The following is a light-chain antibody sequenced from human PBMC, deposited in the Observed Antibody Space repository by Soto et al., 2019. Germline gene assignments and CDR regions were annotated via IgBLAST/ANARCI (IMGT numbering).Light chain of an antibody. V-gene: IGKV3-15*01. Sequence: EIVMTQSPGTLSLSPGERATLSCRASQSVSSSYLAWYQQKPGQAPRLLIYGASTRATGIPARFSGSGSGTEFTLTISSLQPEDFATYYCQQFNNYPTFGQGTRLEIK. CDR3: QQFNNYPT. CDR2: GAS. CDR1: QSVSSSY. J-gene: IGKJ5*01.